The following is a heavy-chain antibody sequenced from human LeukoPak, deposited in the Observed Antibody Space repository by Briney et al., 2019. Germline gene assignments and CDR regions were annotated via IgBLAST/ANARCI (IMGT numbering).Heavy chain of an antibody. V-gene: IGHV3-43D*03. J-gene: IGHJ6*03. D-gene: IGHD2-2*01. Sequence: GGSLRLSCAASGFTFDDYAMHWVRQAPGKGLEWVSLISWDGGSTYYADSVKGRFTISRDNSKNYLYLQMNSLRAEDTALYYCAKDIGYCSSTSCYYYYMDVWGKGTTVTVSS. CDR3: AKDIGYCSSTSCYYYYMDV. CDR2: ISWDGGST. CDR1: GFTFDDYA.